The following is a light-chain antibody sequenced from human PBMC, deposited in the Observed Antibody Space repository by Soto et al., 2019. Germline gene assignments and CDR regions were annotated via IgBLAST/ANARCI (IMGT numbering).Light chain of an antibody. CDR3: QTWDTVVV. CDR1: SGHSDYG. V-gene: IGLV4-69*01. Sequence: QAVVTQSHSASASLQASVKLTCTLSSGHSDYGIAWHQQQPDKGPRYLMKLNRDGSHNKGDGIPDRFSGSSSGAERYLTISSLQSDDEADYYCQTWDTVVVFCGGTKLTVL. CDR2: LNRDGSH. J-gene: IGLJ2*01.